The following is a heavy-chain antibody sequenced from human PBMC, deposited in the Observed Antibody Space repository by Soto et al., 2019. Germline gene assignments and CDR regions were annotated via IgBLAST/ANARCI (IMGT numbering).Heavy chain of an antibody. Sequence: PGESLKISCAASGYTFTNYWIGWVRQMPGKGLEWMGIIYPGDSDTRYSPSFQGQVTISADKSISTAYLQWSSLKASDTAMYYCARTESGYSYGFADVWGQGTTVTVSS. J-gene: IGHJ6*02. V-gene: IGHV5-51*01. CDR3: ARTESGYSYGFADV. D-gene: IGHD5-18*01. CDR2: IYPGDSDT. CDR1: GYTFTNYW.